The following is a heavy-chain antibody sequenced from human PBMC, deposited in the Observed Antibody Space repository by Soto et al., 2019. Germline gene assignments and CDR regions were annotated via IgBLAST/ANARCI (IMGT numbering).Heavy chain of an antibody. Sequence: EVQLVESGGGLVQPGGSLRLSCAASGFTFSSYWMHWVRQAPGKGLVWVSRINSDWSGAYYADPVKGRFTISRDNAKNTVYLQMNSLRAEDTALYYCARGLKNYYGMDVWGQGTTVTVSS. CDR2: INSDWSGA. CDR1: GFTFSSYW. V-gene: IGHV3-74*01. J-gene: IGHJ6*02. CDR3: ARGLKNYYGMDV.